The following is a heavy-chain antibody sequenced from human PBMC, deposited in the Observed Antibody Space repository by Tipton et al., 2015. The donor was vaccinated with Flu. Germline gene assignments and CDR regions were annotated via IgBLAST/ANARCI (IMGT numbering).Heavy chain of an antibody. CDR3: ARGSGSGTLMIFDF. Sequence: TLSLTCVVYGGSFSGDYCSWIRQPPGKGLEWIGEVNHSGSTNYNPSLKSRVTISVDTSKKEFSLKLNSVTAADTAVYYCARGSGSGTLMIFDFWGQGTLVTVSS. V-gene: IGHV4-34*01. J-gene: IGHJ4*02. CDR1: GGSFSGDY. CDR2: VNHSGST. D-gene: IGHD3-10*01.